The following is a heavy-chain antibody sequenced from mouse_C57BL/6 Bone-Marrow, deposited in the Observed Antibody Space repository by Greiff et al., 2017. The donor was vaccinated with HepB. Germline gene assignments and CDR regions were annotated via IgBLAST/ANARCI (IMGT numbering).Heavy chain of an antibody. J-gene: IGHJ2*01. CDR2: INTGGTYT. Sequence: EVQVVESGGDLVKPGGSLKLSCAASGFTFSTSGMSWVRQTPDKRLEWVATINTGGTYTYYADSVRGRFTISRDTAKNTLFLLMSSLKSEDSAIYDCARDRFDYYFDYWGQGTTLTVSS. CDR1: GFTFSTSG. V-gene: IGHV5-6*01. CDR3: ARDRFDYYFDY.